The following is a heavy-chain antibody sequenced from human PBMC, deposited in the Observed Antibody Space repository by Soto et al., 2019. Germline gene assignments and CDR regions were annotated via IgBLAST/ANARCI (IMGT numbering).Heavy chain of an antibody. V-gene: IGHV4-59*01. D-gene: IGHD1-20*01. CDR3: ASGEYNFERRRDYYYGMDV. Sequence: PSETLSLTCAVSGGSISGYYCTWIRQPPGKGLEWIGYIYNNGSTNYNPSLKSRVTISLDTSKNQFSLKLSSVTAADTAVYYCASGEYNFERRRDYYYGMDVWGPGTTVTVSS. CDR1: GGSISGYY. CDR2: IYNNGST. J-gene: IGHJ6*02.